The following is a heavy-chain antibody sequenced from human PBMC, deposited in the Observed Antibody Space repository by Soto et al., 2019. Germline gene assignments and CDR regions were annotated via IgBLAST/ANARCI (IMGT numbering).Heavy chain of an antibody. CDR1: GGTFSSYA. D-gene: IGHD1-26*01. Sequence: QVQLVQSGAEVKKPGSSVKFSCMASGGTFSSYAISWVRQAPGQGLEWMGGIIPIFGTANYAQKFQGRVTITTDESTSTAYMKLSSLRSEDTAVYYCASSGSYHHPLGWGQGTLVTVSS. J-gene: IGHJ4*02. CDR2: IIPIFGTA. CDR3: ASSGSYHHPLG. V-gene: IGHV1-69*01.